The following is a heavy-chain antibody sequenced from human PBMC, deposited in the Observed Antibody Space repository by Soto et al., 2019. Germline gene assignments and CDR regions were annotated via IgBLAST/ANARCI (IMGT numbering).Heavy chain of an antibody. V-gene: IGHV1-18*01. CDR1: GYTFTSYG. CDR3: ARVGGGGSYDYYYGMDV. D-gene: IGHD3-16*01. CDR2: ISAYNGNT. J-gene: IGHJ6*02. Sequence: ASVKVSCKASGYTFTSYGISWVRQAPGQGLEWMGWISAYNGNTNYAQKLQGRVTMTTDTSTSTAYMELRSLRSDDTAVYYWARVGGGGSYDYYYGMDVGGQGTRVTVSS.